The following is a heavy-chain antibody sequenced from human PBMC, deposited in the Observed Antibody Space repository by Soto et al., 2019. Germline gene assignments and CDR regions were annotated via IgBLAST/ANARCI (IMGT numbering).Heavy chain of an antibody. CDR3: ARHRGRSPLWDFDL. CDR2: ISYDGSNK. Sequence: QVQLVESGGGVVQPGRSLRLSCAASGFTFSSYAMHWVRQAPGKGLEWVAVISYDGSNKYYADSVKGRFTISRDKSKNTLYLQMNSLRAEDTAVYYCARHRGRSPLWDFDLWGRDTLLTVSS. CDR1: GFTFSSYA. V-gene: IGHV3-30-3*01. D-gene: IGHD3-16*01. J-gene: IGHJ2*01.